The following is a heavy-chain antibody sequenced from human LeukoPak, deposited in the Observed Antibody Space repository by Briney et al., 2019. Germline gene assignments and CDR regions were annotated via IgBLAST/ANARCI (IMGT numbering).Heavy chain of an antibody. J-gene: IGHJ4*02. Sequence: GASLRLSCAASGFGFSSFAMSWVRQAPGKGLEWVSAIGGSDGSTYYADSVKGRFTISRDNSKNTLYLQMNSLRAEDTAVYYCAKGSSGWPYYFDYWGQGTLLTVSS. CDR1: GFGFSSFA. V-gene: IGHV3-23*01. CDR2: IGGSDGST. CDR3: AKGSSGWPYYFDY. D-gene: IGHD6-19*01.